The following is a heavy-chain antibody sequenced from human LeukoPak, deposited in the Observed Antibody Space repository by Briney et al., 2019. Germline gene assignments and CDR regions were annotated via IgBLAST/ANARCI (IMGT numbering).Heavy chain of an antibody. CDR3: AKDLPDTSGWSRGAFDK. CDR1: GFTFIDYG. V-gene: IGHV3-30*18. CDR2: IAYEGRNK. D-gene: IGHD6-19*01. Sequence: PGGSLRLSWAASGFTFIDYGMHWVRQAPGKGLEWVAVIAYEGRNKYYADSVKGRFTVSRDDSKSMLYLQMNSLTIGDTAVYYCAKDLPDTSGWSRGAFDKWGQGTLVTVSS. J-gene: IGHJ4*02.